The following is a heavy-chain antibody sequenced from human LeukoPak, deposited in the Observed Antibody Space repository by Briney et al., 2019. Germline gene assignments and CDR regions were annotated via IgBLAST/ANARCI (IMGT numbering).Heavy chain of an antibody. CDR2: ISSSGSTI. V-gene: IGHV3-11*04. Sequence: RGSLRLSCAASGFTFSDYYMSWIRQAPVKGLEWVSYISSSGSTIYYADSVKGRFTISRDNAKNSLYLQMNSLRAEDTAVYYCARSYSSSSTFDYWGQGTLVTVSS. D-gene: IGHD6-6*01. J-gene: IGHJ4*02. CDR3: ARSYSSSSTFDY. CDR1: GFTFSDYY.